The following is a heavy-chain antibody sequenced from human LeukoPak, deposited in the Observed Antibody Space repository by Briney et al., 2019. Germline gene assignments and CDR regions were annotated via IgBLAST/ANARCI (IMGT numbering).Heavy chain of an antibody. J-gene: IGHJ4*02. D-gene: IGHD3-10*01. CDR2: IFYSGST. CDR1: GGSISSGSYY. V-gene: IGHV4-39*01. CDR3: ARVHYYDSGTYYNIPDS. Sequence: SETLSLTCTVPGGSISSGSYYWTWIRQPPGKGLEWIGSIFYSGSTYYNPSLKSRVSMSVDTSKNQFSLRLSSVTAADTAVYYCARVHYYDSGTYYNIPDSWGQGTLVTVSS.